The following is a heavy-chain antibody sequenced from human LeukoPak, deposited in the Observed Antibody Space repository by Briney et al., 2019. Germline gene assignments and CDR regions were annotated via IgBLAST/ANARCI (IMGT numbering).Heavy chain of an antibody. D-gene: IGHD1-14*01. V-gene: IGHV3-33*08. J-gene: IGHJ6*04. CDR3: AGSSPRIYYYYGMDV. Sequence: GGSLRLSRAASGYTFSSYGTHWVRQAPGKGLEWVAVIWYDGSNKYYADSVKGRFTISRDNSKNTLYLQMNSLRAEDTAVYYCAGSSPRIYYYYGMDVWGKGTTVTVSS. CDR2: IWYDGSNK. CDR1: GYTFSSYG.